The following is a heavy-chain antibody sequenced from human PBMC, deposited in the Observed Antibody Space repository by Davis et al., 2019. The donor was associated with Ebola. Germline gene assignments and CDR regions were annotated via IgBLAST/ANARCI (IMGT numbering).Heavy chain of an antibody. Sequence: PAGSLTLSCAASGFTFSSYAMHWVRQAPGKGLEWVAVISYDGSNKYYADSVKGRFTISRDNSKNTLYLQMNSLRAEDTAVYYCARGRAAALFDYWGQGTLVTVSS. J-gene: IGHJ4*02. V-gene: IGHV3-30-3*01. D-gene: IGHD6-13*01. CDR3: ARGRAAALFDY. CDR1: GFTFSSYA. CDR2: ISYDGSNK.